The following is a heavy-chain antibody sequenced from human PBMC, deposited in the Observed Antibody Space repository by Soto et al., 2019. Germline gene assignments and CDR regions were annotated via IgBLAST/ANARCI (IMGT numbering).Heavy chain of an antibody. J-gene: IGHJ4*02. CDR3: VRTRGYCSGGNCYQFNYFDY. Sequence: EEQLLESGGGLVQPGGSLRLSCADSGFTFSSYAMSWVRQAPGKGLEWLSAISGGGGSTYYADSVKGRFTISRDNSKNTLYLQMNSLRAEDTAVYFCVRTRGYCSGGNCYQFNYFDYWGQGTLVTVSS. CDR2: ISGGGGST. D-gene: IGHD2-15*01. CDR1: GFTFSSYA. V-gene: IGHV3-23*01.